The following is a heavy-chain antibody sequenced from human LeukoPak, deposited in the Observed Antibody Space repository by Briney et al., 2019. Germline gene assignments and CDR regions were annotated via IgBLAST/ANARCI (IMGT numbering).Heavy chain of an antibody. Sequence: ASVKVSCKASGYTFTSYYMRWVRQAPGQGLEWMGIINPSGGSTSYAQKFQGRVTMTRDMSTSTVYMELSSLRSEDTAVYYCARDCEGATNGNLYNWFDPWGQGTLVTVSS. J-gene: IGHJ5*02. CDR3: ARDCEGATNGNLYNWFDP. CDR2: INPSGGST. D-gene: IGHD1-26*01. V-gene: IGHV1-46*01. CDR1: GYTFTSYY.